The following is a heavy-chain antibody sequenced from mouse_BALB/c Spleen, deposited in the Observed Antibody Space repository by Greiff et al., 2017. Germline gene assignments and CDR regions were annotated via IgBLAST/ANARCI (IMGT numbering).Heavy chain of an antibody. D-gene: IGHD1-1*01. J-gene: IGHJ1*01. CDR1: GFSLTSYG. CDR2: IWSGGST. V-gene: IGHV2-2*02. Sequence: QVQLQQSGPGLVQPSQSLSITCTVSGFSLTSYGVHWVRQSPGKGLEWLGVIWSGGSTDYNAAFISRLSISKDNSKSQVFFKMNSLQANDTAIYYCARSPSYYGSSPWYFDVWGAGTTVTVSS. CDR3: ARSPSYYGSSPWYFDV.